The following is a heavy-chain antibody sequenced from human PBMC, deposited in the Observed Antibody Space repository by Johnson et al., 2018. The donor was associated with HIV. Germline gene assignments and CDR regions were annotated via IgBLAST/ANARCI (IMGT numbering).Heavy chain of an antibody. V-gene: IGHV3-11*04. D-gene: IGHD1-7*01. CDR2: ISGSGSTL. CDR3: AKGKGGTTSPLHDAFDI. Sequence: QVQLVESGGGLVKPGGSLRLSCAASGFTFSDYYMSWIRQTPGKGLEWVSYISGSGSTLYYADSVKGRFTISRDNSKNTLYLQMNSLRAEDTAVYYCAKGKGGTTSPLHDAFDIWGQGTMVTVSS. CDR1: GFTFSDYY. J-gene: IGHJ3*02.